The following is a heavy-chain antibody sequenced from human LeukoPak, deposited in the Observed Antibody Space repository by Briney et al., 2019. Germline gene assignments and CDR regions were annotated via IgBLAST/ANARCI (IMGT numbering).Heavy chain of an antibody. D-gene: IGHD6-19*01. CDR1: GGSVSSGSYY. CDR2: IYYSGSA. CDR3: ARVDSSGWYGWFDP. Sequence: SETLSLTCTVSGGSVSSGSYYWSWIRQPPGKGLEWIGYIYYSGSANYNPSLKSRVTISVDTSKNQFSLKLSSVTAADTAVYYCARVDSSGWYGWFDPWGQGTLVTVSS. J-gene: IGHJ5*02. V-gene: IGHV4-61*01.